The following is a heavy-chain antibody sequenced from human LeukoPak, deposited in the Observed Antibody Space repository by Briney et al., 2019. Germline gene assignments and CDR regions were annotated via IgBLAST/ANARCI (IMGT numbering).Heavy chain of an antibody. CDR2: IIPIFGTA. Sequence: SVKVSCKASGGTFSSYAISWVRQAPGQGLEWMGGIIPIFGTANYAQKFQGRVTITADESTSTAYMELSSLRSEDTAVYYCARGRLGRAAAKQNNWFDPWGQGTLVTVSS. CDR3: ARGRLGRAAAKQNNWFDP. J-gene: IGHJ5*02. D-gene: IGHD6-13*01. V-gene: IGHV1-69*01. CDR1: GGTFSSYA.